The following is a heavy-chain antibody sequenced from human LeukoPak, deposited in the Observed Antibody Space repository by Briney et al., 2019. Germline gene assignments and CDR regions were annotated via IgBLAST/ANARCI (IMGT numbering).Heavy chain of an antibody. Sequence: GGSLRLSCAASGFTFSTYAMSWVRQTPGKGLEWVAAISGDNPGTYHANSVKGRFTISRDNTKNTLYLQMNSLRVEDTAVYYCARAHAVAGTNWFDPWGQGTLVTVSS. V-gene: IGHV3-23*01. J-gene: IGHJ5*02. D-gene: IGHD6-19*01. CDR1: GFTFSTYA. CDR2: ISGDNPGT. CDR3: ARAHAVAGTNWFDP.